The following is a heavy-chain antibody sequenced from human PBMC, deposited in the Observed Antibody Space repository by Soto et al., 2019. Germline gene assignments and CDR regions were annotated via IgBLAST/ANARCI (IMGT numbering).Heavy chain of an antibody. CDR3: ARVGVMTRVRRVSLYYYYGMDG. J-gene: IGHJ6*02. Sequence: GASVKVSCKASGYTFTSYGISWVRQAPGQGLDWMGWISAYNSNTNYAQKLQGRVTMTTDTSTSTAYMELRSLRSDDTAVYYCARVGVMTRVRRVSLYYYYGMDGWGQGTTVTVSS. CDR2: ISAYNSNT. CDR1: GYTFTSYG. V-gene: IGHV1-18*04. D-gene: IGHD3-10*01.